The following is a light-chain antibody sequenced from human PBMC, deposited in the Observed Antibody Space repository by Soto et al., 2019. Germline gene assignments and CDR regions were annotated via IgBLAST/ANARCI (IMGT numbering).Light chain of an antibody. CDR1: QSISRS. CDR3: QQRSNWPLT. V-gene: IGKV3-11*01. Sequence: EIVLTQSPATLSLSPGERATLSCRASQSISRSLAWYQHKLGQAPRLLIYDAFSRATGIPARFSGSGSGTDFTLTISSLEPEDFAVYYCQQRSNWPLTFGGGTKVEIK. J-gene: IGKJ4*01. CDR2: DAF.